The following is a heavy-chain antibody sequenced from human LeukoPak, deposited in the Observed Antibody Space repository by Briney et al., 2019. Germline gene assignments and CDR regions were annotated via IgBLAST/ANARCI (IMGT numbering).Heavy chain of an antibody. CDR3: ARGFWDIVVVPAAARDWFDP. CDR1: GFTFSSYA. D-gene: IGHD2-2*01. V-gene: IGHV3-30-3*01. J-gene: IGHJ5*02. Sequence: GRSLRLSCAASGFTFSSYAMHWVRQAPGKGLEWVAVISYDGSNKYYADSAKGRFTISRDNSKNTLHLQMNSLRAEDTAVYYCARGFWDIVVVPAAARDWFDPWGQGTLVTVSS. CDR2: ISYDGSNK.